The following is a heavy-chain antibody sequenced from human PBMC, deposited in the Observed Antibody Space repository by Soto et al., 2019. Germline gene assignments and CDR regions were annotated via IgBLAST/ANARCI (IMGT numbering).Heavy chain of an antibody. CDR1: GITLSSNA. Sequence: DVELLESGGGLVQSGGSLRLSCAASGITLSSNAMSWVRQAPGMGLEWVSGISGSGGRTYYADSVKGRFTISRDNSKNTLDVQMNSLRAEDTAVYYCAKVSGSWHFDLWGRGTLVTVSS. CDR2: ISGSGGRT. V-gene: IGHV3-23*01. D-gene: IGHD6-25*01. CDR3: AKVSGSWHFDL. J-gene: IGHJ2*01.